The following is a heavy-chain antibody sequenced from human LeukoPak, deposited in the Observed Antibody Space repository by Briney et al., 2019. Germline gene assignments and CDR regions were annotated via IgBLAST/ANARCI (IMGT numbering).Heavy chain of an antibody. D-gene: IGHD1-1*01. CDR2: IYSGVST. V-gene: IGHV3-53*01. Sequence: GGSLRPSCAPSGFTLSINHMSWVRQAPGKGLEWVSAIYSGVSTDLADSVKGRFPISRDNLKNTLYLQMNSPRAEATAVYYSARGPTGYNWGQGTLATFSS. J-gene: IGHJ4*02. CDR1: GFTLSINH. CDR3: ARGPTGYN.